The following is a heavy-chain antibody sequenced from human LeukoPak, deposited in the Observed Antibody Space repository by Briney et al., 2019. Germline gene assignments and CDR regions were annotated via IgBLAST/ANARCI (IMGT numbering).Heavy chain of an antibody. J-gene: IGHJ5*02. CDR3: ARDLTTSIAARPDWFDP. CDR1: GGSISSSSYY. D-gene: IGHD6-6*01. CDR2: IYYSGST. Sequence: SETLSLTCTVSGGSISSSSYYWGWIRQPPGKGLEWIGSIYYSGSTYYSPSLKSRVTISVDTSKNQFSLKLSSVTAADTAVYYCARDLTTSIAARPDWFDPWGQGTLVTVSS. V-gene: IGHV4-39*02.